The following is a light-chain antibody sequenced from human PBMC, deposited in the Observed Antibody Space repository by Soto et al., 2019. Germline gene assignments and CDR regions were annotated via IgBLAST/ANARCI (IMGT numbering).Light chain of an antibody. J-gene: IGKJ3*01. Sequence: EIVMTQSPATLSVSPGERATLSCRASQSVSSNLAWYQQKPGQAPRLLIYDASNRATGIPARFSGSGSGTDFTLTISSLEPEDFAVYYCQQRSNWPPIFGPGTKVDIK. V-gene: IGKV3-11*01. CDR3: QQRSNWPPI. CDR1: QSVSSN. CDR2: DAS.